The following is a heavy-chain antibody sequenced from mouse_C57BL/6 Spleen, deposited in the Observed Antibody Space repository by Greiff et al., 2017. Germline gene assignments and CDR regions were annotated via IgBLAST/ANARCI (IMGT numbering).Heavy chain of an antibody. V-gene: IGHV1-50*01. CDR2: IDPADSYT. Sequence: QFQLQQPGAELVKPGASVKLSCKASGYTFTSYWMQWVKQRPGQGLEWIGEIDPADSYTNYNQKFKGKATLTVDTSSSTAYMQLSSLTSEDSAVYYFASRPGYDNFGYWGQGTTLTVSS. CDR1: GYTFTSYW. J-gene: IGHJ2*01. CDR3: ASRPGYDNFGY. D-gene: IGHD2-2*01.